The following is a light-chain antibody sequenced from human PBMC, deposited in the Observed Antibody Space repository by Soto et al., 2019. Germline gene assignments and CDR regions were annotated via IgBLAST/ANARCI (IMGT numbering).Light chain of an antibody. V-gene: IGLV2-11*01. Sequence: QSARAQPRSVSGSPGQSVTMSCTGTSNDVGGYNFVSWYQQHPGKVPKLFIYDVSRRPSGVPDRFSGSKSGNTASLTISGLQAEDEADYYCSSYAGSYTLVFGGGTKLTVL. CDR2: DVS. J-gene: IGLJ2*01. CDR3: SSYAGSYTLV. CDR1: SNDVGGYNF.